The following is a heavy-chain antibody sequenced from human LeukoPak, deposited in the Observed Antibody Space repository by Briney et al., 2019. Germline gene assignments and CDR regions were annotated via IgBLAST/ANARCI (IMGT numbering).Heavy chain of an antibody. Sequence: GALRLSCAASGFTVSSNYMSWVRQAPGKGLEWVSVIYSGGSTYYADSVKGRFTISRDNSKNTLYLQMNSLRAEDTAVYYCARVPVYGDYENYWGQGTLVTVSS. CDR1: GFTVSSNY. CDR2: IYSGGST. V-gene: IGHV3-66*01. J-gene: IGHJ4*02. D-gene: IGHD4-17*01. CDR3: ARVPVYGDYENY.